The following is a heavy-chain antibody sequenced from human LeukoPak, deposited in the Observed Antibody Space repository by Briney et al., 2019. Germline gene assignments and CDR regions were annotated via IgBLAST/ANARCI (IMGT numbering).Heavy chain of an antibody. CDR1: GGSISSGSYY. CDR3: AKSGGYGLIDY. D-gene: IGHD1-26*01. Sequence: NPSQTLSLTCTVSGGSISSGSYYWGWIRQPPGKGLEWIGNIYYSGSTYYNASLQSRVTISIDTSKNQFSLRLNSVTAADTAMYYCAKSGGYGLIDYWGQGTLVTVSS. V-gene: IGHV4-39*01. CDR2: IYYSGST. J-gene: IGHJ4*02.